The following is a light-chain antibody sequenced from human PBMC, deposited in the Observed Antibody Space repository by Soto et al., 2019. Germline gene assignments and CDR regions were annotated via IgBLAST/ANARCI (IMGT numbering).Light chain of an antibody. Sequence: DIQMTQSPSTLYASLGDRVTITCRASQSITGWLAWYQQKPGKAPKLLIYDASSLETGVPSRFSGSGSGTQFTLTISSLQTEDVAVYYCQQYYSPPWTFGQGTKVDI. CDR1: QSITGW. V-gene: IGKV1-5*01. CDR2: DAS. J-gene: IGKJ1*01. CDR3: QQYYSPPWT.